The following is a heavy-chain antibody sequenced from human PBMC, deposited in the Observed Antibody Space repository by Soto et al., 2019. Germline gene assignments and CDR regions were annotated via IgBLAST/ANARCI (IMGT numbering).Heavy chain of an antibody. D-gene: IGHD2-2*01. J-gene: IGHJ6*02. CDR3: ARDYGRAEYQLPRPYYYYYGMDV. V-gene: IGHV1-18*04. CDR1: GYTFTSYG. CDR2: ISAYNGNT. Sequence: ASVKVSCKASGYTFTSYGISWVRQDPGQGLEWMGWISAYNGNTNYAQKLQGRVTMTTDTSTSTAYMELRSLRSDDTAVYYCARDYGRAEYQLPRPYYYYYGMDVWGQGTTVTVSS.